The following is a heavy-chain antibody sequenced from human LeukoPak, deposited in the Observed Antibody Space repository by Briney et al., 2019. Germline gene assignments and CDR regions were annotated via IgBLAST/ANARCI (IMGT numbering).Heavy chain of an antibody. CDR2: ISGSGDST. D-gene: IGHD2-2*01. CDR3: TRDTTFQLLLNYFDS. CDR1: GFTFSSYA. Sequence: GGSPRLSCAASGFTFSSYAMSWVRQAPGKGLEWVSVISGSGDSTYYADSVKGRFTISRDNAKNSLYLQMNSLRAEDTALYYCTRDTTFQLLLNYFDSWGQGTLVTVSS. V-gene: IGHV3-23*01. J-gene: IGHJ4*02.